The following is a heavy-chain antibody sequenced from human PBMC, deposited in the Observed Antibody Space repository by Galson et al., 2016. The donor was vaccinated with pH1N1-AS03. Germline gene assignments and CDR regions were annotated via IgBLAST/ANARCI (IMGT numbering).Heavy chain of an antibody. J-gene: IGHJ4*02. D-gene: IGHD2-15*01. CDR2: MSYDGSRT. Sequence: SLRLSCAASGFTFGGYAMSWVRQPPGKGPEWISAMSYDGSRTYYADSVKGRLAISRDNAKNSLYLQMNSLRGGDTALYYCAKSPGYCSAGSCSGQGYFDSWGQGTLVTVSS. V-gene: IGHV3-23*01. CDR3: AKSPGYCSAGSCSGQGYFDS. CDR1: GFTFGGYA.